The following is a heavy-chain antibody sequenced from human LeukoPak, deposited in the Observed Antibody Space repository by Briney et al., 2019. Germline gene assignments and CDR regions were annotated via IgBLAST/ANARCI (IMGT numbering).Heavy chain of an antibody. CDR1: GFTLSTFD. CDR2: ISTSSRYI. Sequence: GGSLRLSCAASGFTLSTFDMNWVRQAPGEGLEWVSSISTSSRYIYYRDSVKGRFTISRDDAKNSLYLQMNSLTVEDTAVYYCARADCSGSTCYLRHSWFDPWGQGTLVTVSS. J-gene: IGHJ5*02. D-gene: IGHD2-2*01. CDR3: ARADCSGSTCYLRHSWFDP. V-gene: IGHV3-21*06.